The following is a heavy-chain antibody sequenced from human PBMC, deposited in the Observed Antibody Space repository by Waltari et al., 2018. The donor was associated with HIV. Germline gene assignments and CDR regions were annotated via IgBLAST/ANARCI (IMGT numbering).Heavy chain of an antibody. CDR1: GGSFSGYY. CDR2: INHSGST. CDR3: ARWETAMVMGRDWFDP. V-gene: IGHV4-34*01. Sequence: QVQLQQWGAGLLKPSETLSLTCAVYGGSFSGYYWSWIRQPPGKGLEWIGEINHSGSTNYNPSLKSRVTISVDTSKNQFSLKLSSVTAADTAVYYCARWETAMVMGRDWFDPWGQGTLVTVSS. J-gene: IGHJ5*02. D-gene: IGHD5-18*01.